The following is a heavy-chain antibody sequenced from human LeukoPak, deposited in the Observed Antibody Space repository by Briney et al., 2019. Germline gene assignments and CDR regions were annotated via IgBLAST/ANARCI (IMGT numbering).Heavy chain of an antibody. CDR3: ARAGEMATIFYYYYYYMDV. V-gene: IGHV3-21*01. D-gene: IGHD5-24*01. Sequence: GGSLRLSCAASGFTFSSYSMNWVRQAPGKGLEWVSSISSSSSYIYYADSVKGRFTISRDNAKNSLYLQMNSLRAEDTAVYYCARAGEMATIFYYYYYYMDVWGKGTTVTISS. J-gene: IGHJ6*03. CDR1: GFTFSSYS. CDR2: ISSSSSYI.